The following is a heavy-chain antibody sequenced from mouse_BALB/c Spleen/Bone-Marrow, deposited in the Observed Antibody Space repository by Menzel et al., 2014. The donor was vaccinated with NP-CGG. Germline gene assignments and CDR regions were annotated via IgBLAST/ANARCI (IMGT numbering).Heavy chain of an antibody. CDR3: ARGIYYDSTWFAY. CDR2: ISTYSGNT. V-gene: IGHV1-67*01. D-gene: IGHD2-4*01. CDR1: GYTFTDYA. Sequence: VKLMESGPELVRPGVSVKISCKGSGYTFTDYAMHWVKQSRAKSLEWIGVISTYSGNTNYNQKFKGKATMTVDKSSSTAYMELARLTSEDSAIYYCARGIYYDSTWFAYWGQGTLVTVSA. J-gene: IGHJ3*01.